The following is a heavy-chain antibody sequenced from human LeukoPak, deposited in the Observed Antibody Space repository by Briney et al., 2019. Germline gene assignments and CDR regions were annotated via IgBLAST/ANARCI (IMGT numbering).Heavy chain of an antibody. Sequence: ASVKVSRKASGYTYTDYFMHWVRPAPGQGREWMGWLNPDSGGKNSAQKFQGRVTMTRDASINTAYLELRSLRSDDTAVYYCARVAPHRRLSSGWYHFDYWGQGTLVTVSS. J-gene: IGHJ4*02. CDR3: ARVAPHRRLSSGWYHFDY. V-gene: IGHV1-2*02. CDR2: LNPDSGGK. CDR1: GYTYTDYF. D-gene: IGHD6-19*01.